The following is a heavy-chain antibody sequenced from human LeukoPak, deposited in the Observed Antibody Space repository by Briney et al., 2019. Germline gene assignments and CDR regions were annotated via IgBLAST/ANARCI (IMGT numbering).Heavy chain of an antibody. CDR2: VYPDDSET. CDR1: GYSFNTYW. CDR3: VRRYYSGSYSNYFDY. D-gene: IGHD3-22*01. J-gene: IGHJ4*02. V-gene: IGHV5-51*01. Sequence: GESLKISCQASGYSFNTYWIGWVRQMPGQGLAWMGSVYPDDSETRYSPPFQGQVTLSVDKSTNTAYLQWDSLKASDTAMYFCVRRYYSGSYSNYFDYWGQGTLVTVSS.